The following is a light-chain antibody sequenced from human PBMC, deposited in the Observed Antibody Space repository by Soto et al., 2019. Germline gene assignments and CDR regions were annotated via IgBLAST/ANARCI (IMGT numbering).Light chain of an antibody. CDR3: QHYGYSLPNN. V-gene: IGKV3-20*01. Sequence: EIGLTQSPGILSLSPGESATLSCRAIQNINTPLAWYQHKPCQAPRLLIYDASNKATGIPDSFSGSGSGADCTRSISRLEPEDSAVYYCQHYGYSLPNNFGQATKLEIK. J-gene: IGKJ2*01. CDR1: QNINTP. CDR2: DAS.